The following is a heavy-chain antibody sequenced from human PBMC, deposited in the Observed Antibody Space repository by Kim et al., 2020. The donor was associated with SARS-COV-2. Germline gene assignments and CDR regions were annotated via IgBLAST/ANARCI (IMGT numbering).Heavy chain of an antibody. CDR1: GFTFSSYA. D-gene: IGHD6-19*01. CDR2: ISYDGSNK. V-gene: IGHV3-30*04. Sequence: GGSLRLSCAASGFTFSSYAMHWVRQAPGKGLEWVAVISYDGSNKYYADSVKGRFTISRDNSKNTLYLQMNSLRAEDTAVYYCARDRIAVAGTLYYYYYGMDVWGQGTTVTVSS. CDR3: ARDRIAVAGTLYYYYYGMDV. J-gene: IGHJ6*02.